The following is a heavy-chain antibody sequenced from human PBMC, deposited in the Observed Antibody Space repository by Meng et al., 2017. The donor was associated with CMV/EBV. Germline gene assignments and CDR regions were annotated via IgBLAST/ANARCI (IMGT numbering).Heavy chain of an antibody. CDR3: ARAPRGDFWSGRFLDIDV. J-gene: IGHJ6*02. V-gene: IGHV3-21*01. CDR1: GFTFSSYS. D-gene: IGHD3-3*01. Sequence: GGSLRLSCAASGFTFSSYSMNWVRQAPGKGLEWVSSISSSSSYIYYADSVKGRFTISRDNAKNSLYLQMNSLRAEDTAVYYCARAPRGDFWSGRFLDIDVWGQGTTVTVSS. CDR2: ISSSSSYI.